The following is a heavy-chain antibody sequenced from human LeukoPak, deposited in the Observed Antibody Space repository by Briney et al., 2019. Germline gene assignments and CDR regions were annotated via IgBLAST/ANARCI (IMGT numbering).Heavy chain of an antibody. CDR2: INPNSGGT. CDR1: GYTFTGYY. Sequence: ASVKVSCKASGYTFTGYYMHWVRQAPGQGLEWMGWINPNSGGTNYAQKFQGWVTMTRDTSISTAYMELSRLRSDDTAVYYCARGRRAGYNFLDYWGQGTLVTVSS. CDR3: ARGRRAGYNFLDY. V-gene: IGHV1-2*04. J-gene: IGHJ4*02. D-gene: IGHD5-24*01.